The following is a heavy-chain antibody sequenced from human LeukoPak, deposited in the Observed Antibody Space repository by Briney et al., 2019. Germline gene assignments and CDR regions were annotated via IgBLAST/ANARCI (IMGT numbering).Heavy chain of an antibody. Sequence: GGSLRLSCAGSGFTFSTYGMTWVRQAPGEGLEWVSAISGSGGSIYYADSVKGRFTISRDNSKNTLYLQLNSLRADDTAVYYCAKLSPHGGIGYWGQGTLVTVSS. CDR2: ISGSGGSI. J-gene: IGHJ4*02. CDR3: AKLSPHGGIGY. V-gene: IGHV3-23*01. D-gene: IGHD4-23*01. CDR1: GFTFSTYG.